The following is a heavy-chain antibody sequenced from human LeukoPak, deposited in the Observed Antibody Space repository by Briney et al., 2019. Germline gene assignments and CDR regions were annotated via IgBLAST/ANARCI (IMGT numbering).Heavy chain of an antibody. Sequence: ASVKVSCKASGYTFTSYDINWVRQATGQGLEWMGWMNPNSGNTGYAQKFQGRVTMTRNTSISTAYMEMSSVRSEDTAVYYCARVPLLSWFDPWGQGTLVTVSS. D-gene: IGHD3-10*01. CDR3: ARVPLLSWFDP. V-gene: IGHV1-8*01. CDR2: MNPNSGNT. J-gene: IGHJ5*02. CDR1: GYTFTSYD.